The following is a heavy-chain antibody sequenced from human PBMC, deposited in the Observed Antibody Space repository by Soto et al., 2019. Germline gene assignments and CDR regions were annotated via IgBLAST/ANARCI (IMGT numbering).Heavy chain of an antibody. V-gene: IGHV5-51*01. D-gene: IGHD3-9*01. CDR1: GYSFTSYW. CDR2: IYPGDSDT. J-gene: IGHJ6*02. CDR3: ARLNDILTGYYNLYYYYGMDV. Sequence: GESLKISCKGSGYSFTSYWIGWVRQMPGKGLEWMGIIYPGDSDTRYSPSFQGQVTISADKSISTAYLQWSSLKASDTAMYYCARLNDILTGYYNLYYYYGMDVRGQGTTVTGAS.